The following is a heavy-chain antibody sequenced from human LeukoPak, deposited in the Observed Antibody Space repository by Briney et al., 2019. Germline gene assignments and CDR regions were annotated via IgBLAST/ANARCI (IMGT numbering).Heavy chain of an antibody. V-gene: IGHV1-2*02. Sequence: ASVKVSCKASGYTFTGYYMHWVRQAPGQGLEWMGWINPKSGGTVYAQKFQGRVTMTRDTSSSTAYMELSRLRFDDTVVYYCARGPRITIFGVVMANDAFDIWGQGTMVIVSS. CDR1: GYTFTGYY. CDR2: INPKSGGT. D-gene: IGHD3-3*01. CDR3: ARGPRITIFGVVMANDAFDI. J-gene: IGHJ3*02.